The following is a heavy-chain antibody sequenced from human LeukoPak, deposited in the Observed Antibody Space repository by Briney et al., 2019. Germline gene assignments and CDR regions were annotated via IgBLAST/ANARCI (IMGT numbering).Heavy chain of an antibody. V-gene: IGHV4-39*01. CDR2: IYTSGRT. CDR1: GDSISNHNDF. Sequence: SETLSLTCTVSGDSISNHNDFWGWIRQPPGKGLEWIASIYTSGRTLFNSSLKSRVALSLDTSKNQVSLKLNSVTAADSAVYYCARRPEYNRSSRWAFDIWDQGTMVIVS. CDR3: ARRPEYNRSSRWAFDI. D-gene: IGHD1-14*01. J-gene: IGHJ3*02.